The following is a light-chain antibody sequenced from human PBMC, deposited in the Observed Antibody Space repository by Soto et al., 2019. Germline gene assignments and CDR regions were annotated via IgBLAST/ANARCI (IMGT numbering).Light chain of an antibody. J-gene: IGKJ1*01. CDR3: HRYQYGTSWT. V-gene: IGKV3-15*01. Sequence: DIVWEQSPSTLSLSPGERATLSCRASQSTSSNLAWYRHKLGQAPRLCIFRASSRATGIPARFRGSGSGTEFTLTLSIRQPEPYAVAVYHRYQYGTSWTFGQGTKVDIK. CDR2: RAS. CDR1: QSTSSN.